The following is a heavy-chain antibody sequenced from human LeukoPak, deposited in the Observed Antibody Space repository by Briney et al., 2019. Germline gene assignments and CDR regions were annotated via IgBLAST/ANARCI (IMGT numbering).Heavy chain of an antibody. CDR1: GGSLSSYY. CDR3: ARKGGYSFDY. CDR2: IYYSGST. V-gene: IGHV4-59*08. J-gene: IGHJ4*02. Sequence: SETLFLTCTVSGGSLSSYYWSCIRQPPGKGLEWIGYIYYSGSTNYNPPLKSRVTISVDTSKNQFSLKLSSVTAADTAVYYCARKGGYSFDYWGQGTLVTVSP.